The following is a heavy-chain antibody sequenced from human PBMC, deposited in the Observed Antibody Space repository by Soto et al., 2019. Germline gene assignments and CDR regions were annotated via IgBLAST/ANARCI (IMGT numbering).Heavy chain of an antibody. D-gene: IGHD2-15*01. Sequence: HGESLKISCKASGYIFIDYWIGWVRQMPGKGLEWMGIVYPRDSDTRYSPSFQGQVTISADRSTGTAFLQWRSLKASDTALYYCARPPLPGYSIHFNSWGQGTLVTVS. CDR1: GYIFIDYW. V-gene: IGHV5-51*01. J-gene: IGHJ4*02. CDR3: ARPPLPGYSIHFNS. CDR2: VYPRDSDT.